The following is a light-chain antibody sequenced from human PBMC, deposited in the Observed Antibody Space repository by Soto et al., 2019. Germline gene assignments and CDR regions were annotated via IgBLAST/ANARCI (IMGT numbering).Light chain of an antibody. V-gene: IGKV3-11*01. CDR2: DAS. J-gene: IGKJ4*01. CDR1: QSVSSY. Sequence: EIVLTQSPATLSLSPGERATLSCRASQSVSSYLAWYQQKPGQAPRLLIYDASNRATGIPARFSGSGSGTDFTLTSSSREPEDFAVYYCQQRSTWPSTFGGGTKVEIK. CDR3: QQRSTWPST.